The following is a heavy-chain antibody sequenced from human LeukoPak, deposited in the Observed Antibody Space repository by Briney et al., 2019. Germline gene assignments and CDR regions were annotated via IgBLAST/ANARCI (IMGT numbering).Heavy chain of an antibody. CDR3: ARGEYGSGSYYGAFDI. Sequence: GESLKTSCKGSGYTFISYWIGWVRQMPGKGLEWMGIIYPGYSQTTYSPTFQGQVTISVDKSISTAYLQWSSLKASDTAMYFCARGEYGSGSYYGAFDIWGQGTMVTVSS. CDR1: GYTFISYW. J-gene: IGHJ3*02. CDR2: IYPGYSQT. V-gene: IGHV5-51*01. D-gene: IGHD3-10*01.